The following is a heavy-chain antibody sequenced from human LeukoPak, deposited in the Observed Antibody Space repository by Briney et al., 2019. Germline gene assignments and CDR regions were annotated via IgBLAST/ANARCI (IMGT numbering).Heavy chain of an antibody. CDR1: GFSYSSYA. J-gene: IGHJ4*02. CDR3: AKEGGYNYGHLDS. Sequence: GGSLRLSCAVSGFSYSSYAMSWVLQAPGKGLEGVSTISGSGDTYYVDSVKGRFTISRDNSKNTLYLQMNSLRAEDTAVYYCAKEGGYNYGHLDSWGQGTLVTVSS. CDR2: ISGSGDT. D-gene: IGHD5-18*01. V-gene: IGHV3-23*01.